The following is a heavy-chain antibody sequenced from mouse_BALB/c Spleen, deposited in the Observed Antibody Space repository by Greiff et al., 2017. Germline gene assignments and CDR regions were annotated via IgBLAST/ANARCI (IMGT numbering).Heavy chain of an antibody. D-gene: IGHD4-1*02. V-gene: IGHV1-18*01. CDR3: ARVLATGTEAMDY. CDR1: GYTFTDYN. Sequence: DVQLQESGPELVKPGASVKIPCKASGYTFTDYNMDWVKQSHGKSLEWIGDINPNNGGTIYNQKFKGKATLTVDKSSSTAYMELRSLTSEDTAVYYCARVLATGTEAMDYWGQGTSVTVSS. J-gene: IGHJ4*01. CDR2: INPNNGGT.